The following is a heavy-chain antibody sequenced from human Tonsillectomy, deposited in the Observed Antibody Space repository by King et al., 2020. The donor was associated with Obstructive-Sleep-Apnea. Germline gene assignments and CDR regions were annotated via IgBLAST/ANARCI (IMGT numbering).Heavy chain of an antibody. Sequence: VQLVESGGGLVQPGGSLRLSCAASGFTVSITYMSWVRQAPGKGLEWVSVIYSGGSTYYADSVKGRFTISRDNSKNTLYLQMNSLRAEDTAVYYCASRLFGVVTGTTGMDVWGQGTTVTVSS. J-gene: IGHJ6*02. CDR1: GFTVSITY. V-gene: IGHV3-66*01. CDR2: IYSGGST. CDR3: ASRLFGVVTGTTGMDV. D-gene: IGHD3-3*01.